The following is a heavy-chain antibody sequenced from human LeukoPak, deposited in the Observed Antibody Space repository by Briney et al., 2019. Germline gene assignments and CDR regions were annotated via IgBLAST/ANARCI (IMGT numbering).Heavy chain of an antibody. CDR1: GFTFSTYW. V-gene: IGHV3-7*01. CDR2: INQDGSAT. CDR3: AIAAGWEQAY. D-gene: IGHD1-26*01. Sequence: GGSLRLSCAASGFTFSTYWMSWVRQAPGKGLEWVANINQDGSATNYVDSAKGRFIVSRDNAKNSVFLQMSSLRAEDTAVYYCAIAAGWEQAYWGQGTVVTVSS. J-gene: IGHJ4*02.